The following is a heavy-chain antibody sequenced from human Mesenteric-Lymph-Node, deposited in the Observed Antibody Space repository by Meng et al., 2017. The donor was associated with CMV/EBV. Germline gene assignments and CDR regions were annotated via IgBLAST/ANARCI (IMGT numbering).Heavy chain of an antibody. Sequence: SGYIFTNYWIGWVRQMPGKGLEWMGIIYPGDSDTRYSPSFQGQVTISADKSISTAYLQWSSLKASDTAIYYCARFLIAAAGSRVYFDLWGRGTLVTVSS. J-gene: IGHJ2*01. CDR1: GYIFTNYW. V-gene: IGHV5-51*01. D-gene: IGHD6-13*01. CDR3: ARFLIAAAGSRVYFDL. CDR2: IYPGDSDT.